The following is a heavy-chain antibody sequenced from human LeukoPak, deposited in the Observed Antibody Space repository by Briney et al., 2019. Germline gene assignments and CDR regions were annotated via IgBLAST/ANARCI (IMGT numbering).Heavy chain of an antibody. D-gene: IGHD3-10*01. Sequence: SETLSLTCTVSGGSLSSYYWSRIRQPPGKGLEWIGYVYYSGSTNYNPSLKSRVAISIDTSKNQFSLKLSSVTAADTAMYYCARAAPSYYGSGSLGSYYYGMDVWGQGTTVTVSS. V-gene: IGHV4-59*01. CDR2: VYYSGST. CDR3: ARAAPSYYGSGSLGSYYYGMDV. J-gene: IGHJ6*02. CDR1: GGSLSSYY.